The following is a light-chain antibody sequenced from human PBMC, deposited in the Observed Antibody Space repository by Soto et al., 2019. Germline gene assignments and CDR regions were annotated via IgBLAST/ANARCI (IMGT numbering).Light chain of an antibody. CDR1: QSVSSNY. CDR3: QQYGSSPT. Sequence: EIVLTQSPGTLSLSPGERATLSCRSSQSVSSNYLAWYQQKPDLPPRLLIYDVSGRATGIPDRFSGSGSGTDFTLTISRLEPEDFAGYYCQQYGSSPTFGQGTKVEIK. J-gene: IGKJ1*01. V-gene: IGKV3-20*01. CDR2: DVS.